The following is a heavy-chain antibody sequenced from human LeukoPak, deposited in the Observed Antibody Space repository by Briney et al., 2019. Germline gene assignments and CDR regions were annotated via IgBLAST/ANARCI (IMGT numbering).Heavy chain of an antibody. V-gene: IGHV3-20*04. J-gene: IGHJ5*02. CDR1: GFTFDDYG. D-gene: IGHD2-15*01. CDR3: ARDLRYCSGGSCS. CDR2: INWNGGST. Sequence: GGSLRLSCAASGFTFDDYGMSWVRQAPGKGLEWVSGINWNGGSTGYADSVKGRFTISRDNAKNSLYLQMNTQRAEDTALYYCARDLRYCSGGSCSWGQGTLVTVSS.